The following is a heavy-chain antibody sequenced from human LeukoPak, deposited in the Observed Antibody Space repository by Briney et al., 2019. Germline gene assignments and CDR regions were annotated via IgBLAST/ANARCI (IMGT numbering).Heavy chain of an antibody. V-gene: IGHV6-1*01. CDR2: TYYRSKWYN. CDR1: GDSVSSNSAA. J-gene: IGHJ6*02. Sequence: SQTLSLTCAISGDSVSSNSAAWNWIRQSPSRGLEWLGRTYYRSKWYNDYAVSVKSRITINPDTAKNQFCLQLNSVTPEDTAVYYCARDHIAAAVNGMDVWGQGTTVTVSS. D-gene: IGHD6-13*01. CDR3: ARDHIAAAVNGMDV.